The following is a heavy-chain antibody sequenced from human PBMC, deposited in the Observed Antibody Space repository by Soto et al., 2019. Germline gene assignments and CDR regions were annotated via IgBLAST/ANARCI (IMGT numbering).Heavy chain of an antibody. CDR1: GGSFSGYY. Sequence: QVQLQQLGAGLLKPSETLSLTCAVYGGSFSGYYWSWIRQPPGKGLEWIGEINHSGSTNYNPSLKSRVTISVDTSKNQFSLKLSSVTAADTAVYYCARTGWFGELSWGQGTLVTVSS. CDR2: INHSGST. D-gene: IGHD3-10*01. J-gene: IGHJ5*02. CDR3: ARTGWFGELS. V-gene: IGHV4-34*01.